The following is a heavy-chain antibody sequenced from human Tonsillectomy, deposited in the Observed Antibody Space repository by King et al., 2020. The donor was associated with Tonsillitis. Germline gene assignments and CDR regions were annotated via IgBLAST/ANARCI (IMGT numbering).Heavy chain of an antibody. D-gene: IGHD4-11*01. CDR1: GYSFTSYW. Sequence: QLVQSGAEVKKPGESLKISCKGSGYSFTSYWIGWVRQLPGKGLEWMGIIYPGDSDTRYSPSFQGQVTISADKSISTAYLQWRSLKASDTAMYYCARWGVATVTTEQYYYYYYGMDVWGQGTTVTVSS. J-gene: IGHJ6*02. V-gene: IGHV5-51*01. CDR3: ARWGVATVTTEQYYYYYYGMDV. CDR2: IYPGDSDT.